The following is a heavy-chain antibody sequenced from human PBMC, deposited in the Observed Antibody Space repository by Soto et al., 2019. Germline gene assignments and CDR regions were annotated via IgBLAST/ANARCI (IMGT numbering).Heavy chain of an antibody. J-gene: IGHJ4*02. Sequence: EVQLVESGGGLVKPGGSLRLSCAASGFTFSSYSMNWVRQAPGKGLEWVSSISSSSSTIYYADSVKGRFTISRDNAKNSLYLQMNSLRDEDTAVYYCARDLRPPGIAVAGTFDYWGQGTLVTVSS. D-gene: IGHD6-19*01. CDR3: ARDLRPPGIAVAGTFDY. CDR2: ISSSSSTI. V-gene: IGHV3-21*01. CDR1: GFTFSSYS.